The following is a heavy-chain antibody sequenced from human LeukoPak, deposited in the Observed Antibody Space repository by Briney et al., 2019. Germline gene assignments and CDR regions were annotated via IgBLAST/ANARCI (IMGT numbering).Heavy chain of an antibody. J-gene: IGHJ4*02. V-gene: IGHV3-21*01. CDR2: ISSSSSYI. CDR3: ARESSSGYSGYDPVAFDY. Sequence: GGSLRLSCSASGFTFSSYSMNWVRQAPGKGLEWVSSISSSSSYIYYADSVKGRFTISRDNAKNSLYLQMNSLRAEDTAVYYCARESSSGYSGYDPVAFDYWGQGTLVTVSS. D-gene: IGHD5-12*01. CDR1: GFTFSSYS.